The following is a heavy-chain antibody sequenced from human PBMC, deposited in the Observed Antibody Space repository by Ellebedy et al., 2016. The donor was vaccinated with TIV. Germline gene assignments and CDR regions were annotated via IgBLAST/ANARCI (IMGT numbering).Heavy chain of an antibody. Sequence: PGGSLRLSCEASGFTFSYFGMHWVRQAPGKGLEWVALISNDATSKYADSVKGRFTISRDNSKNTLYLQMNSLRAEDTAVYYCARGGGCFGDSCYYADFWGQGTLVTVSS. CDR3: ARGGGCFGDSCYYADF. V-gene: IGHV3-30*03. CDR1: GFTFSYFG. CDR2: ISNDATSK. D-gene: IGHD2-21*01. J-gene: IGHJ4*02.